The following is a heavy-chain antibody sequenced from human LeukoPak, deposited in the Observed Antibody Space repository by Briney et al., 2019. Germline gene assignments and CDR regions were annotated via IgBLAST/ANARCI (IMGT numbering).Heavy chain of an antibody. Sequence: SETLSLTCTVSGGSISSSSYYWGWIRQPPGKGLEWIGSIYYSGSTYYNPSLKSRVTISVDTSKNQFSLKLSSVTAADTAVYYCARRSFMSDAFFDYWGQGTLVTVSS. J-gene: IGHJ4*02. CDR3: ARRSFMSDAFFDY. V-gene: IGHV4-39*01. CDR2: IYYSGST. CDR1: GGSISSSSYY.